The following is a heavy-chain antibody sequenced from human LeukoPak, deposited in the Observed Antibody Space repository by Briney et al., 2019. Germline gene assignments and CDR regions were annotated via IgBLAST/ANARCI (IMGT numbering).Heavy chain of an antibody. D-gene: IGHD6-19*01. CDR2: ISGSGSII. Sequence: PGGSLRLSCAASGFTFSGYSMNWVRQAPGKGLVWLSYISGSGSIIYYAGSVKGRFTISRDNAKNPLYLQMNSLRDEDTAVYYCARGDASGWSYWGQGTLVTVSS. J-gene: IGHJ4*02. CDR1: GFTFSGYS. CDR3: ARGDASGWSY. V-gene: IGHV3-48*02.